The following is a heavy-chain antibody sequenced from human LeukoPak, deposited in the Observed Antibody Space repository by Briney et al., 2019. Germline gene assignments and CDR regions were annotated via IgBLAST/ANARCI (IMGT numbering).Heavy chain of an antibody. CDR2: IKQDGSEN. CDR3: ANGDGFDY. V-gene: IGHV3-7*01. J-gene: IGHJ4*02. CDR1: GFTFSSYG. D-gene: IGHD5-24*01. Sequence: PGGSLRLSCAASGFTFSSYGMHWVRQAPGKGLEWVANIKQDGSENYYADSVTGRFTISRDNAKNLLYLQMNSLRAEDTAVYYCANGDGFDYWGQGTLVTVSS.